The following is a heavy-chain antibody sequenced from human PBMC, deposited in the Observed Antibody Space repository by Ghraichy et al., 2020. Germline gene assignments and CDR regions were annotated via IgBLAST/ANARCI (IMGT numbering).Heavy chain of an antibody. Sequence: ASVKVSCKASGYTFTSYDINWVRQATGQGLEWMGWMNPNSGNTGYAQKFQGRVTMTRNTSISTAYMELSSLRSEDTAVYYCARGYCSGGSCHSRWFDPWGQGTLVTVSS. D-gene: IGHD2-15*01. CDR1: GYTFTSYD. J-gene: IGHJ5*02. CDR3: ARGYCSGGSCHSRWFDP. CDR2: MNPNSGNT. V-gene: IGHV1-8*01.